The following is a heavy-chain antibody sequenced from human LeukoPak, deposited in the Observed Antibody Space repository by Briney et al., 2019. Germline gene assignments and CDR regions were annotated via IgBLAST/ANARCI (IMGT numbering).Heavy chain of an antibody. J-gene: IGHJ4*02. V-gene: IGHV4-61*01. Sequence: PSETLSLTCTVSGGSVSSGSYYWSWIRQPPGTGLEWIGYIYYSGSTNYNPSLKSRVTISVDTSKDQFSLKLSSVTAADTAVYYCARVMGSGWTGFDYWGQGTLVTVSS. CDR2: IYYSGST. CDR3: ARVMGSGWTGFDY. D-gene: IGHD6-19*01. CDR1: GGSVSSGSYY.